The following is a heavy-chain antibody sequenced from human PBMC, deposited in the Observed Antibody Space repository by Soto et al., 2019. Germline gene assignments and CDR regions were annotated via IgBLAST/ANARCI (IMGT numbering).Heavy chain of an antibody. Sequence: EVQLSESGGGLVQPGGSLRLSCTASGFIFRNYVMTWDRQAPGKGLEWVSSIIGSGGTTYYTDSVKGRFTISRDNSKNTLFLQINSLRAEDTAVYYCAKRPLELHMYDYWGQGTLVTVSS. CDR2: IIGSGGTT. D-gene: IGHD1-7*01. CDR1: GFIFRNYV. CDR3: AKRPLELHMYDY. V-gene: IGHV3-23*01. J-gene: IGHJ4*02.